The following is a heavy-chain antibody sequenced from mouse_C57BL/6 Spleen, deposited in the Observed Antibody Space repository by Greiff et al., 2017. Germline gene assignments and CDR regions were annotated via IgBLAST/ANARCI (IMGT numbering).Heavy chain of an antibody. CDR2: IHPSDSDT. Sequence: QVQLQQPGAELVKPGASVKVSCKASGYTFTSYWMHWVKQRPGQGLEWIGRIHPSDSDTNYNQKFKGKATLTVDKSSSTAYIQLSSLTSEDSAVYDCEMDYGDEGSFDYWGQGTTLTVSS. J-gene: IGHJ2*01. CDR3: EMDYGDEGSFDY. V-gene: IGHV1-74*01. D-gene: IGHD2-13*01. CDR1: GYTFTSYW.